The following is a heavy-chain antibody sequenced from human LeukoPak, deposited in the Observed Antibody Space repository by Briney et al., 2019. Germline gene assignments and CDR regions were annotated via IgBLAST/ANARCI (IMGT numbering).Heavy chain of an antibody. V-gene: IGHV5-51*01. Sequence: GESLKISCKGSGYSFTSYWIGWVRQMPGKGLGWMGIIYPGDSDTRYSPSFQGQVTISADKSISTAYLRWSSLKASDTAMYYCARFSMTTVTPYYMDVWGKGTTVTVSS. J-gene: IGHJ6*03. CDR3: ARFSMTTVTPYYMDV. CDR1: GYSFTSYW. CDR2: IYPGDSDT. D-gene: IGHD4-17*01.